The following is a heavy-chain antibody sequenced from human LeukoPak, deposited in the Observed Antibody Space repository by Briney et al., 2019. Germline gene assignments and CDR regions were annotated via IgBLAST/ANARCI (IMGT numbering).Heavy chain of an antibody. J-gene: IGHJ3*02. Sequence: ASVKVSCKASGYTFTSYDINWVRQATGQGLEWMGWMNPNSGNTGYAQKFQGRVTITRNTSISTAYMELSSLRSEDTAVYYCARGRHYYDSSGYYWFAFDIWGQGTMVTVSS. D-gene: IGHD3-22*01. CDR3: ARGRHYYDSSGYYWFAFDI. V-gene: IGHV1-8*03. CDR1: GYTFTSYD. CDR2: MNPNSGNT.